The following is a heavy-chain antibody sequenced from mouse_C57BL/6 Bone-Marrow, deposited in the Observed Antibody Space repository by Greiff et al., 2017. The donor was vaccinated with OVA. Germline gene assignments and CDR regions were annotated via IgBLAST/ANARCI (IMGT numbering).Heavy chain of an antibody. V-gene: IGHV14-4*01. Sequence: EVKLMESGAELVRPGASVKLSCTASGFNIKDDYMHWVKQRPEQGLEWIGWIDPENGDTEYASKFQGKATITADTSSNTAYLQLSSLTSEDTAVYYCTTQLRYYYAMDYWGQGTSVTVSS. CDR3: TTQLRYYYAMDY. J-gene: IGHJ4*01. CDR1: GFNIKDDY. CDR2: IDPENGDT. D-gene: IGHD3-2*02.